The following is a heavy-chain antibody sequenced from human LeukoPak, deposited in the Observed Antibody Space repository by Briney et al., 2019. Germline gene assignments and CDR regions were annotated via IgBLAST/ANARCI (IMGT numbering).Heavy chain of an antibody. CDR1: GFTFSTYW. J-gene: IGHJ4*02. Sequence: GGSLRLSCAASGFTFSTYWMHWVRQAPGKGLVWVSRINIDGSITNYADSVKGRFTISRDNAKNSLYLQMNSLRAEDTAVYYCARDRVTNPIDYWGQGTLVTVSS. CDR2: INIDGSIT. V-gene: IGHV3-74*01. D-gene: IGHD3-3*01. CDR3: ARDRVTNPIDY.